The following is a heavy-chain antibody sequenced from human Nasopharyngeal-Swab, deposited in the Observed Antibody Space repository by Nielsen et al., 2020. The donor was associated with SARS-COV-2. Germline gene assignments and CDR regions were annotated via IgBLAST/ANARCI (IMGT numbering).Heavy chain of an antibody. J-gene: IGHJ3*02. Sequence: GESLKLPCASSGYTLSHYWIHWVRQTPGKGLLWVSRMNTDASRTSHADSVKGRFTISRDNAKNTVYLQMNSLRGEDTAVYYCTRVDVHDAFDMWGQGTMVTVSS. V-gene: IGHV3-74*01. CDR1: GYTLSHYW. CDR2: MNTDASRT. CDR3: TRVDVHDAFDM. D-gene: IGHD3-16*01.